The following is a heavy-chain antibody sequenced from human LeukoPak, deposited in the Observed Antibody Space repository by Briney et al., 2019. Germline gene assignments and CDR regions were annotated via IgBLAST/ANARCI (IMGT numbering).Heavy chain of an antibody. CDR2: IIPIFGTA. CDR1: GGTFSSYA. Sequence: GASVKVSCKASGGTFSSYAISWVRQAPGQGLEWMGGIIPIFGTANYAQKFQGRVTITADESTSTAYMELSSLRSEDTAVYYCARGEDNWNDAFDIWGQGTMVTVSS. J-gene: IGHJ3*02. D-gene: IGHD1-1*01. CDR3: ARGEDNWNDAFDI. V-gene: IGHV1-69*13.